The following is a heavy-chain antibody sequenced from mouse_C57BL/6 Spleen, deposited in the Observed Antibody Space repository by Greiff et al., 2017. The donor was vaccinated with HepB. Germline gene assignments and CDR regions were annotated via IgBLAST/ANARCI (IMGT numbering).Heavy chain of an antibody. CDR2: IYPRSGNT. J-gene: IGHJ2*01. V-gene: IGHV1-81*01. Sequence: QVQLKQSGAELARPGASVKLSCKASGYTFTSYGISWVKQRTGQGLEWIGEIYPRSGNTYYNEKLKGKATLTADKSSSTAYMELRSLTSEDSAVYFCARRGGSSYGDFDYWGQGTTLTVSS. CDR1: GYTFTSYG. D-gene: IGHD1-1*01. CDR3: ARRGGSSYGDFDY.